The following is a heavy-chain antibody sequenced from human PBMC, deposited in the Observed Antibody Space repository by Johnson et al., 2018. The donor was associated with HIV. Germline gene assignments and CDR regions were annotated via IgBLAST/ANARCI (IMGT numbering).Heavy chain of an antibody. CDR1: GFTFSDYG. D-gene: IGHD3-10*01. CDR2: IRYDGSNE. CDR3: AKSTQASIVRESGPYGAFDI. J-gene: IGHJ3*02. V-gene: IGHV3-30*02. Sequence: QVQLVESGGGVVQPGGSLRLSCAASGFTFSDYGMHWVRQAPGKGLEWVAFIRYDGSNEYFADSVKGRFTISRDNSKNTLYLPMNSLRAEDTGLYYCAKSTQASIVRESGPYGAFDIWGQGTMVTVSS.